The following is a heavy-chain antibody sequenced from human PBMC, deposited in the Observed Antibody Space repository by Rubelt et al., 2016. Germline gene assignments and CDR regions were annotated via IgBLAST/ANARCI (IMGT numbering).Heavy chain of an antibody. D-gene: IGHD5-18*01. CDR3: ARLSIFEDTAMVRSDY. V-gene: IGHV1-69*01. Sequence: QVQLVQSGAEVKKPGSSVKVSCKASGGTFSSYAISWVRQAPGQGLEWMGGIIPVFGTANYAQKFQGSGTITADESTSTAYMGLSSLSSEDTAVYYWARLSIFEDTAMVRSDYWGQGTLVTVSS. CDR1: GGTFSSYA. CDR2: IIPVFGTA. J-gene: IGHJ4*02.